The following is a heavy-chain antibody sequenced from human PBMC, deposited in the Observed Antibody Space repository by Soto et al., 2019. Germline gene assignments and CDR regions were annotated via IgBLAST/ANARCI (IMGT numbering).Heavy chain of an antibody. CDR1: GFSFTTSGVG. Sequence: QITLKESGPSQVKPTQTLTLTCTFSGFSFTTSGVGVGWIRQPPGKALEWLAVIYWDDDKRYSPSLYSRLTITRDTSKHQVVLTMTDMSPADTATYYCSHKRIGTNWSGDYWGQGTLVTVSS. CDR3: SHKRIGTNWSGDY. J-gene: IGHJ4*02. D-gene: IGHD2-21*01. V-gene: IGHV2-5*02. CDR2: IYWDDDK.